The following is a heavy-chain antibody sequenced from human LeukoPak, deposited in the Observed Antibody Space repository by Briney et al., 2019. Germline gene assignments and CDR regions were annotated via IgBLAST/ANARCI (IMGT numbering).Heavy chain of an antibody. CDR2: IYYSGST. D-gene: IGHD4-11*01. J-gene: IGHJ6*02. CDR3: ASFGYSNSRYYGMDV. V-gene: IGHV4-61*08. CDR1: GGSISSGDYY. Sequence: SETLSLTCTVSGGSISSGDYYWSWIRQPPGKGLEWIGYIYYSGSTNYNPSLKSRVTISVDTSKNQFSLKLSSVTAADTAVYYCASFGYSNSRYYGMDVWGQGTTVTVSS.